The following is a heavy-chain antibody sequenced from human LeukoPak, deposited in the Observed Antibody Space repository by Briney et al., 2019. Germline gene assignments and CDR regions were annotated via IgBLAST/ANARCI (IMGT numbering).Heavy chain of an antibody. Sequence: SETLSLTCAVYGGSFSGYYWSWIRQPPGKGLEWIGEINHSGSTNYNPSLKSRVTISVDTSKNQLSLKLSSVTAADTAVYYCARGGTYYDFWSGYYTSHAFDIWGQGTMVTVSS. V-gene: IGHV4-34*01. J-gene: IGHJ3*02. CDR3: ARGGTYYDFWSGYYTSHAFDI. CDR1: GGSFSGYY. CDR2: INHSGST. D-gene: IGHD3-3*01.